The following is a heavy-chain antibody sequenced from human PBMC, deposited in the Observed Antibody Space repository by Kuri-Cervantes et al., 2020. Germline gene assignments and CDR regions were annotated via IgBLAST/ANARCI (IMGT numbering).Heavy chain of an antibody. CDR1: GFTFSSYG. CDR3: AKGFYYMDV. V-gene: IGHV3-30*02. Sequence: GGSLRLSCAASGFTFSSYGMHWVRQAPGKGLEWVAFIRHDGSNKYYVDSVKGRFTISRDNSKNMLHLQMNSLRVEDTAIYYCAKGFYYMDVWGTGTTVTVSS. CDR2: IRHDGSNK. J-gene: IGHJ6*03.